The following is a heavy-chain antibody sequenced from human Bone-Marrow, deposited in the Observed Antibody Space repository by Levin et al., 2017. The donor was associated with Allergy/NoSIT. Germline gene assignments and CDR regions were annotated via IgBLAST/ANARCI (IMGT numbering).Heavy chain of an antibody. V-gene: IGHV3-30*03. CDR2: ISYDGSDQ. CDR3: ARDRGNSWFHDYDGLDV. D-gene: IGHD6-13*01. CDR1: GFNFRTYA. Sequence: GGSLRLSCAASGFNFRTYAMHWVRQAPGKGLEWVAVISYDGSDQYYADSVKGRFTISRDNSKNTLTLDMSSRRAEDTALYFCARDRGNSWFHDYDGLDVWGQGTTVIVSS. J-gene: IGHJ6*02.